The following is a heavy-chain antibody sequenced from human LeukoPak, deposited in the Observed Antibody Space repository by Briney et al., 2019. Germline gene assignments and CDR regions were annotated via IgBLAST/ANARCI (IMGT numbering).Heavy chain of an antibody. CDR1: GGSIDITNY. Sequence: SGTLSLTWGVSGGSIDITNYWSWVRQAPGKGLEWIGEISHDGTTNHNPSLRSRVAMSLDRANNQFSLSLTSVTAADTAVYYCTREDRPFCPFAYWGQGVLVTVSS. CDR3: TREDRPFCPFAY. CDR2: ISHDGTT. V-gene: IGHV4-4*02. J-gene: IGHJ4*02. D-gene: IGHD3-22*01.